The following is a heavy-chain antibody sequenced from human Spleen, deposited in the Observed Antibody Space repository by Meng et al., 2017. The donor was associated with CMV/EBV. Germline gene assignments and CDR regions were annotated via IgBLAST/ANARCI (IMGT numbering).Heavy chain of an antibody. D-gene: IGHD4-17*01. CDR2: IHHSGGT. CDR1: GGSFSGYY. Sequence: SETLSLTCAVYGGSFSGYYWGWIRQPPGKGLEWIGEIHHSGGTKYNPSLKSRVTISVDTSKNQFSLKLSSVTAADTAVYYCARERGYTVTTHFDYWGQGTLVTVSS. V-gene: IGHV4-34*01. CDR3: ARERGYTVTTHFDY. J-gene: IGHJ4*02.